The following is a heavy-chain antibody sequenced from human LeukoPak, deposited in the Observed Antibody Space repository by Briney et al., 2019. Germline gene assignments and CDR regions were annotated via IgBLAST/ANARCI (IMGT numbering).Heavy chain of an antibody. CDR2: IWYDGSNK. Sequence: GGSLRLSCAASGFTFCSYGMHWVRQAPGKGLEWVAVIWYDGSNKYYADSVKGRFTISRDNSKNTLYLQMNSLRAEDTAVYYCAKETFSSGWYYFDYWGQGTLVTVSS. J-gene: IGHJ4*02. V-gene: IGHV3-33*06. CDR1: GFTFCSYG. CDR3: AKETFSSGWYYFDY. D-gene: IGHD6-19*01.